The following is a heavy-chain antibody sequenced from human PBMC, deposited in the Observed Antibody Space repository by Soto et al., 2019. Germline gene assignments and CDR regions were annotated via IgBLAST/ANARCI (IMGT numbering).Heavy chain of an antibody. CDR2: ISAYNGNT. CDR3: ARDLAAAGPFDY. V-gene: IGHV1-18*01. Sequence: QVQLVQSGAEVKKPGASVKVSCKTSGYTFTSYAISWVRQAPGQGLEWMGWISAYNGNTHYAQKLQGRVTMTTDTATSTAYMELRSLRSDDTAVYYCARDLAAAGPFDYWGQGTLVTVSS. CDR1: GYTFTSYA. J-gene: IGHJ4*02. D-gene: IGHD6-13*01.